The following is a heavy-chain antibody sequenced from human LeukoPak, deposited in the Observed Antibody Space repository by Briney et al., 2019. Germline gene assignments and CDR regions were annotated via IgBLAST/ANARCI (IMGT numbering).Heavy chain of an antibody. V-gene: IGHV4-34*01. Sequence: SETLSLTCAVYGGSFSGYYWSWIRQPPGKGLEWIGEINHSGSTNYNPSLKSRVTISVDTSKNQFSLKLSSVTAADTAVYYCARGWIREYYFDYWGQGILVTVSS. CDR3: ARGWIREYYFDY. CDR2: INHSGST. D-gene: IGHD5-18*01. J-gene: IGHJ4*02. CDR1: GGSFSGYY.